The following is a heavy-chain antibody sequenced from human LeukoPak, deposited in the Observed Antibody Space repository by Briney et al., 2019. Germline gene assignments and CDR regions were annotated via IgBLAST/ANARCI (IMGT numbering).Heavy chain of an antibody. CDR3: AKGSPEASAGLSWFDP. D-gene: IGHD1-14*01. CDR2: IITVFGTA. V-gene: IGHV1-69*13. J-gene: IGHJ5*02. Sequence: ASVKVSCKASGGTFSSYAISWVRQAPGQGLEWVGGIITVFGTANYAQKFQGRVTITADESASTAYMELSSLRSEDTAVYYCAKGSPEASAGLSWFDPWGQGTLVTVSS. CDR1: GGTFSSYA.